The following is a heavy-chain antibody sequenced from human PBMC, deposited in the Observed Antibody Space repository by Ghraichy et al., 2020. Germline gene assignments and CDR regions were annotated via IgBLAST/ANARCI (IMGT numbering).Heavy chain of an antibody. Sequence: SQTLSLTCTVSGGSMSSGRLSWGWVRQSPGRGLEWIGNMFYNGKTYCNPSLKSRVTISGDLSQNQSSLNLTSVTAADTAVYYCARRGSWSLYYFDYWGQGVLVTVSS. CDR2: MFYNGKT. D-gene: IGHD6-13*01. V-gene: IGHV4-39*01. CDR1: GGSMSSGRLS. CDR3: ARRGSWSLYYFDY. J-gene: IGHJ4*02.